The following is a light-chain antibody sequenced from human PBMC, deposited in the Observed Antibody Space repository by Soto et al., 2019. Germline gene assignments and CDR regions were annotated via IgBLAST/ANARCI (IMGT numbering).Light chain of an antibody. CDR1: SSDVGGYNY. CDR2: EVS. Sequence: QSVLTQPPSASGSPGQSVTISCTGTSSDVGGYNYVSWYQQHPGKAPKLMIYEVSKRPSGVPDRFSGSKSGNTASLTVSGLQVEDEADYYCGTWDKSLSAGVFGGGTKLTVL. CDR3: GTWDKSLSAGV. J-gene: IGLJ3*02. V-gene: IGLV2-8*01.